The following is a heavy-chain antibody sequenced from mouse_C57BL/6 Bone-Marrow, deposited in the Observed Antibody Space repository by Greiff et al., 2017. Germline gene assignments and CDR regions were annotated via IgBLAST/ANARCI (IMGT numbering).Heavy chain of an antibody. CDR2: IYPRSGNT. CDR3: TRGLYYGSNYWYFDV. Sequence: VQLQQSGAELARPGASVKLSCKASGYTFTSYGISWVKQRPGQGLEWIGEIYPRSGNTYYNEKFKGKATLTADKSSSTAYMELRSLTSEDSAVYVCTRGLYYGSNYWYFDVWGTGTTVTVSS. D-gene: IGHD1-1*01. J-gene: IGHJ1*03. CDR1: GYTFTSYG. V-gene: IGHV1-81*01.